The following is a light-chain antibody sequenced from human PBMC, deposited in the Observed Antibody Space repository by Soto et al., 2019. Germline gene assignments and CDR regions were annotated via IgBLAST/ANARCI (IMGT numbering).Light chain of an antibody. J-gene: IGKJ4*01. Sequence: EIVLTQSPATLSLSPGDRATLSCRASQSVSSYLAWYQQKPGQAPRLLIYDASNRASGIPERFSGSGSRTDFTLTISSLEPEDFVVYYCQQRSNWPLTFGGGTKVEIK. V-gene: IGKV3-11*01. CDR1: QSVSSY. CDR2: DAS. CDR3: QQRSNWPLT.